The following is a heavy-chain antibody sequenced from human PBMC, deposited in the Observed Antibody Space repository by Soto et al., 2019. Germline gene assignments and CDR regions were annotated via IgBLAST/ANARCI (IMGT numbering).Heavy chain of an antibody. CDR1: GFAFGSYT. CDR2: IRETGGGA. CDR3: ARDLNWNFP. J-gene: IGHJ5*02. Sequence: GGSLRLSCVASGFAFGSYTMTWVRQAPGKGLEWVSGIRETGGGASHADSVEGRFTISRDNSKNTLFLQMSSLRVEDTAVYYCARDLNWNFPWGKGTLVTVP. V-gene: IGHV3-23*01. D-gene: IGHD1-7*01.